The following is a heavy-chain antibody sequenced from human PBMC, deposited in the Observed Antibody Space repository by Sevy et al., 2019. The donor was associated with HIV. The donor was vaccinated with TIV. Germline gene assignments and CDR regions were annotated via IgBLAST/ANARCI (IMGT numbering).Heavy chain of an antibody. CDR2: IYYRGNT. J-gene: IGHJ4*02. CDR3: ARRAYGSSHYFDY. D-gene: IGHD2-15*01. Sequence: SETLSLTCSVSGDSITSSSYYWGWIRQPPGKGLEWIGIIYYRGNTYYNPSLNSRVTIFVDTSKNHFSLKLTSVTAADTAFYYCARRAYGSSHYFDYWGQGTLVTVSS. CDR1: GDSITSSSYY. V-gene: IGHV4-39*02.